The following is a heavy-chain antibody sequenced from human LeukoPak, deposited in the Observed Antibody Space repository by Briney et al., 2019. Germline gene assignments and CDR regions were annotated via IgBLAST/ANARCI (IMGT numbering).Heavy chain of an antibody. J-gene: IGHJ6*03. D-gene: IGHD3-22*01. CDR1: GFTFSRYA. CDR3: AKDRIVVKGYYYYYMDV. V-gene: IGHV3-23*01. Sequence: SGGSLRLSCAASGFTFSRYAMSWVRQAPGKGREWVSAISGSGGSTYYADSVKGRFTISRDNYKNTLYLQMNSLRAEDTAVYYCAKDRIVVKGYYYYYMDVWGKGTTVTVSS. CDR2: ISGSGGST.